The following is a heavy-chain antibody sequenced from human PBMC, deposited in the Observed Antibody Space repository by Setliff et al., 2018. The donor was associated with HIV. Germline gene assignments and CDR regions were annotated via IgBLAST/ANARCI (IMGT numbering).Heavy chain of an antibody. CDR2: VSYSGST. V-gene: IGHV4-59*11. Sequence: ETLSLTCTVSGGSISSHFWSWIRQPPGKGLEWIGTVSYSGSTNYNPSLKSRVTISVDTSENQFFLKLSSVTAADTAVYYCARRLGATVFYYFDYWGQGTLVTVSS. CDR3: ARRLGATVFYYFDY. J-gene: IGHJ4*02. D-gene: IGHD3-16*01. CDR1: GGSISSHF.